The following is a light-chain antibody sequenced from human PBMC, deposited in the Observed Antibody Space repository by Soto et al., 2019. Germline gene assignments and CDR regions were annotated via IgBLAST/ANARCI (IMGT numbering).Light chain of an antibody. CDR3: SSYSGSTAFYV. CDR1: SSDVGYYNF. CDR2: EVS. J-gene: IGLJ1*01. Sequence: QSALTQPASVSGSPGQSITISCTGTSSDVGYYNFVSWYQQHPGKAPKLIIYEVSNRPSGVSNRFSASKSGNTASLTISGLXAEDEADYHCSSYSGSTAFYVFGTGTKVTVL. V-gene: IGLV2-14*01.